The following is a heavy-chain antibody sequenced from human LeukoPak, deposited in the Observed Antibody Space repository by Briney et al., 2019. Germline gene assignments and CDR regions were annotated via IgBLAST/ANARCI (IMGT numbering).Heavy chain of an antibody. CDR3: ARIGYSSSSFDY. Sequence: GGSLRLSCAASRFTFSSYAMTWIRQAPGKGLEWVANIKEDGSYIYYVDSVKGRFTISRDNAKNSLYLQISSLRAEDTAVYYCARIGYSSSSFDYWGQGTLVTVSS. CDR2: IKEDGSYI. J-gene: IGHJ4*02. D-gene: IGHD6-6*01. V-gene: IGHV3-7*01. CDR1: RFTFSSYA.